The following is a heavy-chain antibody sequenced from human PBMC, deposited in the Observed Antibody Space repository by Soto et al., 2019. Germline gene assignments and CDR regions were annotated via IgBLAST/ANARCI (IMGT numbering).Heavy chain of an antibody. V-gene: IGHV4-61*01. J-gene: IGHJ4*02. Sequence: QVQLQESGPGLVKTSETLSVTCTVSGGSVSNGNYYWSWIRQPPGKGLEWIGNIHTTGSTNYNPSLKSRVTISADRSRNQFSLKVNSVTAADTAVYYCARGWDAGYWGQGTLVTVSS. CDR2: IHTTGST. D-gene: IGHD6-19*01. CDR1: GGSVSNGNYY. CDR3: ARGWDAGY.